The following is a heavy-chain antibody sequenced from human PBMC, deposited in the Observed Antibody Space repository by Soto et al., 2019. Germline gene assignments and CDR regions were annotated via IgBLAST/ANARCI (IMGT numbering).Heavy chain of an antibody. CDR3: ARLMVRGVTDMPTYYYYGMDV. D-gene: IGHD3-10*01. Sequence: GASVKVSCKASGYTFTSYYMHWVRQAPGQGLEWMGIINPSGGSTSYAQKFQGRVTMTRDTSTSTVYMELSSLRSEDTAVYYCARLMVRGVTDMPTYYYYGMDVWGQGTTVTVSS. CDR1: GYTFTSYY. V-gene: IGHV1-46*03. CDR2: INPSGGST. J-gene: IGHJ6*02.